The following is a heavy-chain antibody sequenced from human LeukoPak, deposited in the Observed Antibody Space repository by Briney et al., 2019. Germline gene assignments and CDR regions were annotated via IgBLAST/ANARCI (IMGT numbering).Heavy chain of an antibody. CDR1: GYTFTGYY. V-gene: IGHV1-2*02. CDR2: INPNSGGT. Sequence: ASVKVSCKASGYTFTGYYMHWVRQAPGQGLEWMGWINPNSGGTNYAQKFQGRVTMTRDTSISTAYMELSRLRSDDTAVYYCARGSFTNFGVVNGGLEDYWGQGTLVTVSS. D-gene: IGHD3-3*01. CDR3: ARGSFTNFGVVNGGLEDY. J-gene: IGHJ4*02.